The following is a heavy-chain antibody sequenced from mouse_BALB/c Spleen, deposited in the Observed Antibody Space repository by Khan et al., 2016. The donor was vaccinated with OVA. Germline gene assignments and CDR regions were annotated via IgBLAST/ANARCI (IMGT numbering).Heavy chain of an antibody. CDR2: IWGDGST. V-gene: IGHV2-6-7*01. Sequence: VKLLESGPGLVAPSQSLSITCSVSGFSLTDFGVNWVRQPPGKGLEWLGMIWGDGSTDYNSALKSRLSISKDNSMSQVFLKMNSLETDDTARFYCARELRLGGFAYWGQGTLVTVSA. J-gene: IGHJ3*01. CDR3: ARELRLGGFAY. CDR1: GFSLTDFG. D-gene: IGHD1-2*01.